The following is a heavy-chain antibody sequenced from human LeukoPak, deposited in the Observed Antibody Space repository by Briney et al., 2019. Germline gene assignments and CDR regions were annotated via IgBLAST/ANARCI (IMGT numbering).Heavy chain of an antibody. J-gene: IGHJ4*02. CDR2: IYYSGST. CDR3: ARDHYDSSGYYAPFDY. Sequence: SETLSLTCAVPGGSISSSSYYWGWIRQPPGKGLEWIGSIYYSGSTYYNPSLKSRVTISVVTSKNQFSLKLSSVTAADTAVYYCARDHYDSSGYYAPFDYWGQGTLVTVSS. CDR1: GGSISSSSYY. D-gene: IGHD3-22*01. V-gene: IGHV4-39*07.